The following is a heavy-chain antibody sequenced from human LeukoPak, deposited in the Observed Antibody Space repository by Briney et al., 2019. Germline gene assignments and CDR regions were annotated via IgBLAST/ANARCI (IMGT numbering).Heavy chain of an antibody. J-gene: IGHJ4*02. V-gene: IGHV3-33*01. CDR3: ARGDYYGSRGDY. D-gene: IGHD3-10*01. CDR1: GFTFSSYG. CDR2: IWYDGSNK. Sequence: GGSLRLSCAASGFTFSSYGMHRVRQAPGKGLEWVAVIWYDGSNKYYADSVKGRFTISRDNSKNTLYLQMNSLRAEDTAVYYCARGDYYGSRGDYWGQGTLVTVSS.